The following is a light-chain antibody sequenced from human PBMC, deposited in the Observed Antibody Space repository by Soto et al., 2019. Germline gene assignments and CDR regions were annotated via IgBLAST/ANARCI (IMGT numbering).Light chain of an antibody. V-gene: IGLV2-14*01. J-gene: IGLJ1*01. CDR3: NSYTSSNTYV. Sequence: QSALTQPASVSGSPGQAITISCSGSSSDVGAHNFVSWYQHHPGKAPKLMIYEVSNRPSGVSNRFFGSKSGNTASLTISGLQAEDEADYYCNSYTSSNTYVFGSGTKVTVL. CDR2: EVS. CDR1: SSDVGAHNF.